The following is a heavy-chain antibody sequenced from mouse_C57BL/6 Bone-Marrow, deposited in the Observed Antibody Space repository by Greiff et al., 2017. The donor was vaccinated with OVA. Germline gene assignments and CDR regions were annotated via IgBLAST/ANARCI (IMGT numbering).Heavy chain of an antibody. Sequence: EVMLVESGGDLVKPGGSLKLSCAASGFTFSSYGMSWVRQTPDTRLEWVATISSGGSFTYYPDSVKGRFTFSRDNAKNTLYLQMSSLKSEDTDMDYWARHGRGAWFAYWGQGTLVTVSA. CDR2: ISSGGSFT. CDR1: GFTFSSYG. J-gene: IGHJ3*01. V-gene: IGHV5-6*01. CDR3: ARHGRGAWFAY.